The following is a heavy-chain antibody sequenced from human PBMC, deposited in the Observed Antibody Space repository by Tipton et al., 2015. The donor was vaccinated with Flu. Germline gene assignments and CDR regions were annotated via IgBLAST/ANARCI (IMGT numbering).Heavy chain of an antibody. CDR3: ARGGIVVVPAAISNWFDP. J-gene: IGHJ5*02. Sequence: QSGAEVKKPGASVKVSCKASGYTFTSYGISWVRQAPGQGLEWMGGIIPIFGTANYAQKFQGRVTITADESTSTAYMELSSLRSEDTAVYYCARGGIVVVPAAISNWFDPWGQGTLVTVSS. V-gene: IGHV1-69*13. CDR2: IIPIFGTA. CDR1: GYTFTSYG. D-gene: IGHD2-2*01.